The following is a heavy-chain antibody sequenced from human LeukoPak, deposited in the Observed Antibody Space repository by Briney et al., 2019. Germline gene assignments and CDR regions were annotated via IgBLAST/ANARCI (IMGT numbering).Heavy chain of an antibody. J-gene: IGHJ1*01. CDR1: GGSFSGYY. Sequence: SETLSLTCAVYGGSFSGYYWSWIRQPPGQGLEWIGEINHSGSTNYNPSLKSRVTISVDTSKNQFSLKLSSVTAADTAVYYCARAIVVVPAAPAEYFQHWGQGTLVTVAS. D-gene: IGHD2-2*01. V-gene: IGHV4-34*01. CDR3: ARAIVVVPAAPAEYFQH. CDR2: INHSGST.